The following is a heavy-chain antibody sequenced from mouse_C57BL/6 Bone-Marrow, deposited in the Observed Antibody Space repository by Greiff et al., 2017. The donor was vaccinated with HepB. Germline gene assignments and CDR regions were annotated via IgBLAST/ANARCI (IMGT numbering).Heavy chain of an antibody. Sequence: VQLQQSGPELVKPGASVKIPCKASGYTFTDYNMDWVKQSHGKSLEWIGDINPNNGGTIYNQKFKGKATLTVDKSSSTSYMELRSLTSEDTAVYYCARGRSNRYAMDYWGQGTSVTVSS. D-gene: IGHD2-5*01. V-gene: IGHV1-18*01. CDR1: GYTFTDYN. CDR3: ARGRSNRYAMDY. J-gene: IGHJ4*01. CDR2: INPNNGGT.